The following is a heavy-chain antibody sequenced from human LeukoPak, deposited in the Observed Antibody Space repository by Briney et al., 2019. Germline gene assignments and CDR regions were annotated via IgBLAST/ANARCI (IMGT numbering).Heavy chain of an antibody. V-gene: IGHV4-34*01. CDR2: INHSGST. CDR1: GGSFSGYY. Sequence: SDTLSLTCAVYGGSFSGYYWSWIRQPPGNGLEWIGEINHSGSTNYNPSLKSRVTISVDTSKNQFSLKLSSVTAADTAVYYCARRTLLWFGELFGRNWFDPWGQGTLVTVSS. CDR3: ARRTLLWFGELFGRNWFDP. J-gene: IGHJ5*02. D-gene: IGHD3-10*01.